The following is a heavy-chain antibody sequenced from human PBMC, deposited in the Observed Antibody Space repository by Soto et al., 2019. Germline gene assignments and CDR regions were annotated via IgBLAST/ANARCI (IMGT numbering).Heavy chain of an antibody. D-gene: IGHD2-2*01. Sequence: QVQLQESGPGLVKPSETLSLTCTASGGSISSYSWTWIRQPPGKGLEWIGSVYNSGSSSKNPSLKSRVTIPIDTPENQFALKLTSVTAADTAVYDCARCPMRTEYLNYYYVDVWGKGTTVSVSS. J-gene: IGHJ6*03. CDR3: ARCPMRTEYLNYYYVDV. CDR1: GGSISSYS. CDR2: VYNSGSS. V-gene: IGHV4-59*13.